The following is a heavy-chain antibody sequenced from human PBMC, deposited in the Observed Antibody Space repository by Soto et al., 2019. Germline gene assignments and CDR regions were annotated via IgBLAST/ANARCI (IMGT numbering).Heavy chain of an antibody. V-gene: IGHV1-69*01. J-gene: IGHJ5*02. CDR3: ARDLPRGYLGTRGFDP. D-gene: IGHD5-12*01. CDR1: GGTFSSYA. CDR2: IIPIFGTA. Sequence: QVQLVQSGAEVKKPGSSVKVSCKASGGTFSSYAISWVRQAPGQGLEWMGGIIPIFGTANYAQKFQGRVTITADESTSTAYMELSSLTSEDTAVYYCARDLPRGYLGTRGFDPWGQGTLVTVSS.